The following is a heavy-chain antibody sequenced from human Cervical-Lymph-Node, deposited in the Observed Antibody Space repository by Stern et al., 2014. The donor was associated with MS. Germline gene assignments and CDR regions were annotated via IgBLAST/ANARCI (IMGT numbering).Heavy chain of an antibody. Sequence: QVQLVESGPGLVKPSQTLSLTCTVSGGSISSSGYYWSWIRQPADKGLEWIGRIHDSGSTYYNPSPKSRGTISMATATNQFPLALPSVTAADTAVYYCATTRWDLFTWNWFDPWGQGTLVTVSS. CDR2: IHDSGST. CDR3: ATTRWDLFTWNWFDP. V-gene: IGHV4-61*02. D-gene: IGHD1-26*01. J-gene: IGHJ5*02. CDR1: GGSISSSGYY.